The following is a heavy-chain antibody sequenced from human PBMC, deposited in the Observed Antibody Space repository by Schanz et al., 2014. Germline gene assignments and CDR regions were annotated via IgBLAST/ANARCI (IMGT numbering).Heavy chain of an antibody. D-gene: IGHD5-12*01. J-gene: IGHJ3*02. CDR3: AGAVATIRADSFDI. CDR1: GFTFSNYG. CDR2: ISSSSGTI. Sequence: VQLVESGGDLVKPGGSLRLSCEASGFTFSNYGMNWVRQAPEKGLEWVSYISSSSGTIYYADSVKGRFTISRDNAKNSLYLKMNSLRAEDTAVYYCAGAVATIRADSFDIWGQGTMVAVSS. V-gene: IGHV3-48*01.